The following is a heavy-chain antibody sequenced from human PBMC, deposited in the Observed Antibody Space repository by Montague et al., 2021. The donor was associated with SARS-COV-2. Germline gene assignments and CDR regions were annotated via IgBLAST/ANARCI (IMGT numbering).Heavy chain of an antibody. V-gene: IGHV3-7*01. CDR1: GFTFSSYW. Sequence: SLRLSCAASGFTFSSYWISWVRQAPGKGLEWVGNIKPDGSEKYYVDSVKGRFTISRDNIKKSVDLQMSSLRAEDTAVYYCERVAVSIFRGSTITDAFDVWGQGTMVTVSS. CDR3: ERVAVSIFRGSTITDAFDV. J-gene: IGHJ3*01. D-gene: IGHD3-10*01. CDR2: IKPDGSEK.